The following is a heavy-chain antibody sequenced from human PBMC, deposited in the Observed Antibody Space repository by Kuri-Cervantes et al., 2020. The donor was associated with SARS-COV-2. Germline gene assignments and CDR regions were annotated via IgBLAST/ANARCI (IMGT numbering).Heavy chain of an antibody. Sequence: SQTLSLTCAVYGGSFSGYYWGWIRQPPGKGLEWIGEINHSGSTNYNPSLKSRVTISVDTSKNQFSLKLSSVTAADTAVYYCARIGSYDFWSGYPSRPQYYYHYGMDVWGPGTTVTVSS. CDR1: GGSFSGYY. J-gene: IGHJ6*02. D-gene: IGHD3-3*01. CDR3: ARIGSYDFWSGYPSRPQYYYHYGMDV. V-gene: IGHV4-34*01. CDR2: INHSGST.